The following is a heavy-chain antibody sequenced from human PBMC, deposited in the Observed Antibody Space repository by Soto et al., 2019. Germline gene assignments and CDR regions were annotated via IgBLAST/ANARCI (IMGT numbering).Heavy chain of an antibody. D-gene: IGHD4-17*01. V-gene: IGHV1-8*01. CDR1: GYTFTSYD. Sequence: QVQLVQSGAEVKKPAASVKVSCKASGYTFTSYDINWVRQATGQGLEWMGWRNPNSGNTGYEQKFQGRVIMTRNTPKHAAYMDLNRRRSEDTPLYYCDGDYQRDPGYYLHYWGQGTLVTVSS. CDR2: RNPNSGNT. J-gene: IGHJ4*02. CDR3: DGDYQRDPGYYLHY.